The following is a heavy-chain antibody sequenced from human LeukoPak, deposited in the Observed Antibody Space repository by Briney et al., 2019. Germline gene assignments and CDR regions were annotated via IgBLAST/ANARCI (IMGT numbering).Heavy chain of an antibody. CDR1: EGSLSGYF. CDR2: ISIERET. J-gene: IGHJ3*02. V-gene: IGHV4-34*01. CDR3: VRQIGAGAFDI. D-gene: IGHD6-13*01. Sequence: SETLSLTCAVYEGSLSGYFWSWIRQPPGAGPVWIAEISIERETSYTPYLNGRATISLDTAKNQFSLKLTSVIAADTASYYCVRQIGAGAFDIWGQGTVVFVSS.